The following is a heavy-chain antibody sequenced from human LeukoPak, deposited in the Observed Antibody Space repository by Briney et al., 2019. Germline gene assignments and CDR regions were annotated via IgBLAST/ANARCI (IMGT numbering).Heavy chain of an antibody. CDR1: GYTFTGYY. J-gene: IGHJ4*02. V-gene: IGHV1-2*02. CDR2: INPNNGGT. D-gene: IGHD5-12*01. Sequence: ASVKVSCKASGYTFTGYYIHWVRQAPGQGLEWMGWINPNNGGTNYAQKFQGRVTMTRDTSISTAYMELNRLTSDDTAVYYCARDRYTGYETFDYWGQGTPVTVSS. CDR3: ARDRYTGYETFDY.